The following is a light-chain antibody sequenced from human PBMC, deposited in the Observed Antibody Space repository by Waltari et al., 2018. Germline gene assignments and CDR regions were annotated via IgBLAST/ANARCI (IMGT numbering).Light chain of an antibody. CDR1: SSNLGNNV. J-gene: IGLJ3*02. CDR3: ASWDDSLNGHWV. V-gene: IGLV1-44*01. Sequence: QSVLTQPPSASGTPGQRVTISCSGTSSNLGNNVVNWYQQVPGTAPKLLIYRNVLGPAGGAGRCSASKSGTSASLAIGGHQSEDEAEYYCASWDDSLNGHWVFGGGTKVTVL. CDR2: RNV.